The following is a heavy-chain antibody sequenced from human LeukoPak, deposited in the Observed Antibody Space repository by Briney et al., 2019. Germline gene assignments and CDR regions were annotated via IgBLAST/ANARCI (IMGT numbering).Heavy chain of an antibody. V-gene: IGHV4-34*01. D-gene: IGHD3-3*01. CDR2: INHSGST. CDR1: GGSFSGYY. J-gene: IGHJ3*02. CDR3: ARHKRITIFGVVIHDAFDI. Sequence: PETLSLTCAVYGGSFSGYYWSWIRQPPGKGLEWIGEINHSGSTNYNPSLKSRVTISVDTSKNQFSLKLSSVTAADTAVYYCARHKRITIFGVVIHDAFDIWGQGTMVTVSS.